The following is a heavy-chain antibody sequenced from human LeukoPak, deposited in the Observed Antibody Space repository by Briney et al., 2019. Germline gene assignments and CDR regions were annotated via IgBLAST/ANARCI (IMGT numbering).Heavy chain of an antibody. Sequence: GGSLRLSCAASGFTFSSYAMHWVRQAPGKGLEWVAVISYDGSNKYYADSVKGRFTISRDNSKNTLYLQMNSLRAEDTAVYYCAREGHQLPAGLDYWGQGTLVTVSS. CDR2: ISYDGSNK. D-gene: IGHD2-2*01. CDR3: AREGHQLPAGLDY. CDR1: GFTFSSYA. J-gene: IGHJ4*02. V-gene: IGHV3-30-3*01.